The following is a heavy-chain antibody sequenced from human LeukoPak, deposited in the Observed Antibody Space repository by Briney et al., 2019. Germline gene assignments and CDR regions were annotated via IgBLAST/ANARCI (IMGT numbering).Heavy chain of an antibody. V-gene: IGHV3-48*03. CDR3: ARASPWELSDY. CDR1: GFTFSSYE. J-gene: IGHJ4*02. CDR2: ISSSGSTI. D-gene: IGHD1-26*01. Sequence: GGSLRLSCAASGFTFSSYEMNWVRQAPGKGLEWVSYISSSGSTIYYADSVKGRFTISRDNAKNSLYLQMNSLRAEDTAVYYCARASPWELSDYWGQGTLVTVSS.